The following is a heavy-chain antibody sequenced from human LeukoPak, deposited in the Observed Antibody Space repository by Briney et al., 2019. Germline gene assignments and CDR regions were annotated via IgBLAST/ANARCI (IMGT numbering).Heavy chain of an antibody. CDR1: GFSLSTNGVG. CDR2: IYWNDDK. J-gene: IGHJ4*02. Sequence: ESGPSPVKPTQTLTLTCTFSGFSLSTNGVGVGWIRQPPGKALEWLALIYWNDDKRYRPSLKSRPSITKDTSKNQVVLTMTKMDPVDTATYYCALGSTVITSWDYWGQGTLVTVSS. CDR3: ALGSTVITSWDY. V-gene: IGHV2-5*01. D-gene: IGHD4-23*01.